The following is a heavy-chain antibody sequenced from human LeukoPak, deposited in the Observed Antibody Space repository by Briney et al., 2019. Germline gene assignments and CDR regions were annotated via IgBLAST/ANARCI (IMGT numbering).Heavy chain of an antibody. J-gene: IGHJ6*02. CDR3: ARDPPGAGQLWAFMDV. CDR2: IKQDGSEK. D-gene: IGHD5-18*01. CDR1: GFTFSSYW. Sequence: GGSLRLSCAASGFTFSSYWMSWVRQAPVKGLEWVANIKQDGSEKYYVDSVKGRFTISRDNAKNSLYLQMNSLRAEDTAVYYCARDPPGAGQLWAFMDVWGQGTTVTVSS. V-gene: IGHV3-7*01.